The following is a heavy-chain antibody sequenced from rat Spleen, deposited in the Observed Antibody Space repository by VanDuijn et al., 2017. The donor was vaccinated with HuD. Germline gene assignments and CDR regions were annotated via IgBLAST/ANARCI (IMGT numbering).Heavy chain of an antibody. D-gene: IGHD1-4*01. Sequence: QVQLKESGPGLVQPSQTLSLTCTVSGFSLISNSVHWIRQPPGKGLEWMGGIWGDGSTDYNSALKSRLSISRDTSKSQVFLKMNSLQTEDIATYYCAREGVRVYDYVLDAWGQGASVTVSS. CDR3: AREGVRVYDYVLDA. CDR2: IWGDGST. V-gene: IGHV2-1*01. J-gene: IGHJ4*01. CDR1: GFSLISNS.